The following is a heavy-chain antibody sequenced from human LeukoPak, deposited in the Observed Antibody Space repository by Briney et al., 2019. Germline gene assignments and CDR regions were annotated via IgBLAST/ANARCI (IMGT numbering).Heavy chain of an antibody. V-gene: IGHV4-34*01. J-gene: IGHJ4*02. D-gene: IGHD3-10*01. Sequence: PSETLSLTCAVYGGSFSGYYWSWIRQPPGKGLEWIGEINHSGSTNYNPSLKSRVTISVDTSKNQFSLKLSSVTAAGTAVYYCARGKAPTYYYGSGSSRPFDYWGQGTLVTVSS. CDR3: ARGKAPTYYYGSGSSRPFDY. CDR1: GGSFSGYY. CDR2: INHSGST.